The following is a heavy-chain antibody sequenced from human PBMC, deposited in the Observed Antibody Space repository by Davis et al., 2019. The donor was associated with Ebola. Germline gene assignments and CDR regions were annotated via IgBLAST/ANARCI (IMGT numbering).Heavy chain of an antibody. CDR2: ISSSGSTI. CDR3: ARDIWFGDPGTFDY. V-gene: IGHV3-11*01. D-gene: IGHD3-10*01. Sequence: GGSLRLSCAASGFSFSDYYMSWVRQAPGKGLEWVSHISSSGSTIFNADSVKGRFIISRDNAKNSLYLQMNSLRGEDTAVYYCARDIWFGDPGTFDYWGQGTLVTVSS. J-gene: IGHJ4*02. CDR1: GFSFSDYY.